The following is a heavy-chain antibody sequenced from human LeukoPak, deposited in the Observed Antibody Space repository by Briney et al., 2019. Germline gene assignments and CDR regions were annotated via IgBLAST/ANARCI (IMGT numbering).Heavy chain of an antibody. CDR3: ARESGGYYDWFDP. V-gene: IGHV3-7*01. CDR1: AFNFNNYW. Sequence: GGSLRLSCEASAFNFNNYWMNWVRQAPGKGLEWVANINQEGSEKNYADSVKGRFTVSRDNAKTSLFLHLSSLRVEDTAIYYCARESGGYYDWFDPWGQGTLVTVSS. D-gene: IGHD3-22*01. J-gene: IGHJ5*02. CDR2: INQEGSEK.